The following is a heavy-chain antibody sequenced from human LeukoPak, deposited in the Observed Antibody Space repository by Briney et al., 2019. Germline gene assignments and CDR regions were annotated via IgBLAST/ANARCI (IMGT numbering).Heavy chain of an antibody. CDR1: GYTFTGYY. D-gene: IGHD5-12*01. Sequence: ASVKVSCKASGYTFTGYYMHWVRQAPGQGLEWMGWINPNSGATNYAQKFQGRVTMTRDTSISTAYMELSRLRSDDTAVYYCARDRRYSGYDYGGALDYWGQGTLVTVSS. V-gene: IGHV1-2*02. CDR3: ARDRRYSGYDYGGALDY. J-gene: IGHJ4*02. CDR2: INPNSGAT.